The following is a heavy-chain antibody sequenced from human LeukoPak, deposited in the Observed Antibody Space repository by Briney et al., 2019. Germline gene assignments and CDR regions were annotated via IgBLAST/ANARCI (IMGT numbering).Heavy chain of an antibody. CDR1: GGSISSYY. CDR3: AREGGYGSGGLDY. Sequence: SGTLSLTCTVSGGSISSYYWSWIRQPPGKGLEWIGFIYYSGSTNYNPSLKSRLTISVDTSKNQFSLKLSSVTAADTAVYYCAREGGYGSGGLDYWGQGTLVTVSS. CDR2: IYYSGST. D-gene: IGHD3-10*01. J-gene: IGHJ4*02. V-gene: IGHV4-59*12.